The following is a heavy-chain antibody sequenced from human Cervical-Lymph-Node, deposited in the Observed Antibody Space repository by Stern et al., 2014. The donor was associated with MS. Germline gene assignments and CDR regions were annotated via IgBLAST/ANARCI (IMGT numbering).Heavy chain of an antibody. J-gene: IGHJ4*02. D-gene: IGHD5-18*01. CDR1: GFTFSYYT. Sequence: EVQLVESGGGLVKPGGSLRLSCAASGFTFSYYTMHWVRQAPGQGLEWISSISSSGSDIYFAVSVKGRFTISRDNAKNSLYLQINSLTAGDTAVYFCARGAMVVGTDYWGQGTLVTVSS. CDR2: ISSSGSDI. V-gene: IGHV3-21*01. CDR3: ARGAMVVGTDY.